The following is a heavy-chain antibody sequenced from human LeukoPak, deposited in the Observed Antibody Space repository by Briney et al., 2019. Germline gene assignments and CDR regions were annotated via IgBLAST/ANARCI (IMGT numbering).Heavy chain of an antibody. D-gene: IGHD3-10*01. CDR2: ISYDGSNK. CDR1: GFTFSTFA. J-gene: IGHJ4*02. CDR3: AKGGSGSSNDY. Sequence: GGSLRLSCAASGFTFSTFAMIWVRQPPGKGLEWVAVISYDGSNKYYADSVKGRFTISRDNSKNTLYLQMNSLRAEDTAVYYCAKGGSGSSNDYWGQGTLVTVSS. V-gene: IGHV3-30*18.